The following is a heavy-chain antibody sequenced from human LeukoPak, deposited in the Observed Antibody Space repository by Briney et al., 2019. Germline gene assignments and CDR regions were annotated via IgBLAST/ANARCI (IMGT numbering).Heavy chain of an antibody. V-gene: IGHV4-39*07. Sequence: PSETLSLTCIVSGGSITSNSYYWSWLRQPPGKGLEWIGSIYYSGSAYYNPSLKSRGSMSRDRTKNQFSLKLSSVSAADTAVYYCASGPSGVDYWGQGTLVTVSS. CDR2: IYYSGSA. D-gene: IGHD1-26*01. J-gene: IGHJ4*02. CDR1: GGSITSNSYY. CDR3: ASGPSGVDY.